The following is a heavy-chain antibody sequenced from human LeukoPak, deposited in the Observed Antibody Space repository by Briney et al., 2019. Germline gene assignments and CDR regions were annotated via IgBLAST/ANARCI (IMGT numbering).Heavy chain of an antibody. CDR1: GYTFTGYY. D-gene: IGHD2-8*01. Sequence: ASVKVSCKASGYTFTGYYMHWVRQAPGQGLEWMGWINPNSGGTNYAQKFQGRATMTRDTSISTAYMELSRLRSDDTAVYYCAREIGYCTNGVCYNWFDPWGQGTLVTVSS. V-gene: IGHV1-2*02. J-gene: IGHJ5*02. CDR2: INPNSGGT. CDR3: AREIGYCTNGVCYNWFDP.